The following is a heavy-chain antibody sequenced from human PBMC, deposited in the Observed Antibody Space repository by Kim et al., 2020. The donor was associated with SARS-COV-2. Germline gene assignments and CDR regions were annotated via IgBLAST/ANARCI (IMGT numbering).Heavy chain of an antibody. CDR2: IWNDGSNE. D-gene: IGHD3-10*02. J-gene: IGHJ6*03. Sequence: GGSLRLSCAASGFTFSSHGMHWVRQAPGKGLEWVAAIWNDGSNEYYADSVKGRFTISRDNCQNTLFLQMNSLRVEDTAVYYCASVPGFSRVDYFMDVWGNASTVTVSS. CDR1: GFTFSSHG. V-gene: IGHV3-33*01. CDR3: ASVPGFSRVDYFMDV.